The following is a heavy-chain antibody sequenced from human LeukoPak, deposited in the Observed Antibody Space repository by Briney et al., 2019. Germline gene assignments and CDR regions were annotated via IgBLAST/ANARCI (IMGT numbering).Heavy chain of an antibody. J-gene: IGHJ6*03. CDR3: ASSSPVWSGYYSYHYYYMDV. D-gene: IGHD3-3*01. Sequence: SETLSLTCTVSGGSISSYYWSWIRQPPGKGLGWIGYIYYSGSTNYNPSLKSRVTISVDTSKNQFSLKLSSVTAADTAVYYCASSSPVWSGYYSYHYYYMDVWGKGTTVTVSS. CDR2: IYYSGST. CDR1: GGSISSYY. V-gene: IGHV4-59*01.